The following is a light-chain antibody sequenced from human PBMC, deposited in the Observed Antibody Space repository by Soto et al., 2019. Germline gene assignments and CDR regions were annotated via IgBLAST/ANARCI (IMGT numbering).Light chain of an antibody. CDR3: QQRSNWPRGT. CDR2: DAS. V-gene: IGKV3-11*01. CDR1: QSVGSY. Sequence: EIVLTQSPATLSLSPGERATLSCRASQSVGSYLGWYQHKPGQAPRLLIYDASNRAPGIPARFSGSGSGPDFTLTISSLEPEYFAVYYCQQRSNWPRGTFGQGTKLAIK. J-gene: IGKJ2*01.